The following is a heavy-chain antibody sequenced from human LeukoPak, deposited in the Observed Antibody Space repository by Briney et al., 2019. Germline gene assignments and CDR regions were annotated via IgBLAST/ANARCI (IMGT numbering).Heavy chain of an antibody. J-gene: IGHJ4*02. Sequence: GGPLRLSCAASGITFSAYGMGWVRQAPGKGLEWVSTISGSGTSTYYADSVKGRFTISRDNSKNTLYLQMNSLRAEDTAVYYCAKDFVYDDVDFWGQGTLVTVSS. V-gene: IGHV3-23*01. D-gene: IGHD5/OR15-5a*01. CDR3: AKDFVYDDVDF. CDR1: GITFSAYG. CDR2: ISGSGTST.